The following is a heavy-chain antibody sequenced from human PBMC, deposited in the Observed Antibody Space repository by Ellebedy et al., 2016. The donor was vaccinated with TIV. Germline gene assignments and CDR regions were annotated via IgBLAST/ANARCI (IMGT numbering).Heavy chain of an antibody. CDR2: IYSGGGT. CDR3: ASRPNGDVHFLDY. J-gene: IGHJ4*02. CDR1: GITVSTNY. D-gene: IGHD4-17*01. V-gene: IGHV3-66*01. Sequence: GESLKISCAASGITVSTNYMSWVRQAPGRGPEWVSIIYSGGGTYYADSVKGRFTISRDNSKNTLYLQMNSLRAEDTAVYYCASRPNGDVHFLDYWGQGTLVTVSS.